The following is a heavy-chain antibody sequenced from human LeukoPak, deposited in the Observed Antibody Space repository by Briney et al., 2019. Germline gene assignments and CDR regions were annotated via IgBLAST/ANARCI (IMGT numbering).Heavy chain of an antibody. CDR3: ARSSGRPGYFDY. CDR2: ISSSSSYI. V-gene: IGHV3-21*01. Sequence: PGGSLRLSCAASGFTFSSYSMNWVRQAPGKGLEWVSSISSSSSYIYYADSVKGRFTISRDNAKNSLYLQMNSLRAEDTAVYYCARSSGRPGYFDYWGQGTLVTVSS. CDR1: GFTFSSYS. D-gene: IGHD1-26*01. J-gene: IGHJ4*02.